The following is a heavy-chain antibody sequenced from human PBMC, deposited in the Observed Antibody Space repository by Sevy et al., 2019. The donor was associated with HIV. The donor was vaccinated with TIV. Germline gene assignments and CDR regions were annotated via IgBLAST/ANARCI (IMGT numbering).Heavy chain of an antibody. CDR2: IKQDGSEK. Sequence: GGSLRLSCAASGFTFNSYWMSWVRQAPGKGLEWVANIKQDGSEKYYVDSEKGRFTISRDNSQNSLFLQMNTLRAEDTAVYYCAREGSPYDTYYYYYGMDVWGQGTTVTVSS. D-gene: IGHD5-12*01. J-gene: IGHJ6*02. V-gene: IGHV3-7*01. CDR3: AREGSPYDTYYYYYGMDV. CDR1: GFTFNSYW.